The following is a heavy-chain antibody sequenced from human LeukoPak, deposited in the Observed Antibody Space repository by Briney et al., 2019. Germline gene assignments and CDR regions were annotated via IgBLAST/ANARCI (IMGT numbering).Heavy chain of an antibody. Sequence: PSETLSLTCTVSGGSISSYYWSWIRQPPGKGLEWIGYIYYSGSTNYNPSLKRRVTISVDTSKNQFSLKLSSVTAADTAVYYCARGATGTTLDVWGKGTTVTVSS. J-gene: IGHJ6*04. CDR2: IYYSGST. CDR1: GGSISSYY. CDR3: ARGATGTTLDV. V-gene: IGHV4-59*01. D-gene: IGHD1-7*01.